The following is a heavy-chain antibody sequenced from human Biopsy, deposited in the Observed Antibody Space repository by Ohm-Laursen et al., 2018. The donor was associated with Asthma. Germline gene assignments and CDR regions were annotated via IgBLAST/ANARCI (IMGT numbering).Heavy chain of an antibody. CDR1: GGTFSTFT. Sequence: SSVKVSCKASGGTFSTFTITWVRQSPGQALEWMGGILPILGTSNYAQKFQGRVTITADESTRTAYMELSSLRSEDTAVYYCATPPVGSISYFDSWGQGTLVTVSS. J-gene: IGHJ4*02. D-gene: IGHD1-26*01. V-gene: IGHV1-69*01. CDR2: ILPILGTS. CDR3: ATPPVGSISYFDS.